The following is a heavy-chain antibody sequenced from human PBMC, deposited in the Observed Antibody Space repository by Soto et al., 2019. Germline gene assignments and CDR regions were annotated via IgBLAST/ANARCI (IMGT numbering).Heavy chain of an antibody. CDR1: GFTFSSYA. D-gene: IGHD2-21*02. CDR3: ARADGVVTDAFDI. V-gene: IGHV3-30-3*01. Sequence: GGSLRLSCAASGFTFSSYAMHWVRQAPGKGLEWVAVISYDGSNKYYADSVKGRFTISRDNSKNTLYLQMNSLRAEDTAVYYCARADGVVTDAFDIWGQGTMVTVSS. CDR2: ISYDGSNK. J-gene: IGHJ3*02.